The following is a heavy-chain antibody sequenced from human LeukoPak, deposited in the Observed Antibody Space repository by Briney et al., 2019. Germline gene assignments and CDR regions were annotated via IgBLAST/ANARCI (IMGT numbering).Heavy chain of an antibody. D-gene: IGHD6-13*01. CDR1: GGTFSSYA. Sequence: SVKVSCKSSGGTFSSYAISWVRQAPGQGLEWMGGIIPIFGTANYAQKFQGRVTITAYESTSTAYMELSSLRSEDTAVYYCAILAAADRRLYYYYYMDVWGKGTTVTVSS. J-gene: IGHJ6*03. CDR3: AILAAADRRLYYYYYMDV. V-gene: IGHV1-69*13. CDR2: IIPIFGTA.